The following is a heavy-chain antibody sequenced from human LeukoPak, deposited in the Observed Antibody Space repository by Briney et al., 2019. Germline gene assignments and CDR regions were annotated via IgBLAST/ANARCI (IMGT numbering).Heavy chain of an antibody. CDR1: GYTFTGYY. J-gene: IGHJ3*02. Sequence: ASVKVSCKASGYTFTGYYMHWVRQAPGQGLEWMGWINPNGGGTNYAQKFQGRVTMTRDTSISTAYMELSRLRSDDTAVYYCARGYCSSTSCPRDAFDIWGQGTMVTVSS. CDR3: ARGYCSSTSCPRDAFDI. V-gene: IGHV1-2*02. D-gene: IGHD2-2*01. CDR2: INPNGGGT.